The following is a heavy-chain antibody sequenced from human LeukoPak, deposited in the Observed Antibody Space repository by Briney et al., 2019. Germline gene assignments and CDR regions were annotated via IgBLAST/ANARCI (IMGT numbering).Heavy chain of an antibody. J-gene: IGHJ5*02. Sequence: PGGSLRLSCAASGFTFSSYWMSWVRQAPGKGLEWVANIKQDGSEKYYVDSVKGRFTISRDNAKNSLYLQMNSLRAEDTAVYYRASYSSSWRDNWFDPWGQGTLVTVSS. D-gene: IGHD6-13*01. CDR3: ASYSSSWRDNWFDP. CDR1: GFTFSSYW. V-gene: IGHV3-7*01. CDR2: IKQDGSEK.